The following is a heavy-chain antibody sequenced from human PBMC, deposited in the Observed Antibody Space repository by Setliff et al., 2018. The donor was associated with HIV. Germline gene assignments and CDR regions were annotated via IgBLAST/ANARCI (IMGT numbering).Heavy chain of an antibody. CDR1: GLTFNRYW. J-gene: IGHJ4*02. V-gene: IGHV3-7*03. CDR3: ARAYNVYDYRFDSSGYDY. Sequence: RLSCVASGLTFNRYWMSWVRQVPGKGLEWVSNIKFDGSESHYADSVKARFIASTDNAKNSLFLQMNSLKAEDTAVYYCARAYNVYDYRFDSSGYDYWGQGTLVTVSS. CDR2: IKFDGSES. D-gene: IGHD3-22*01.